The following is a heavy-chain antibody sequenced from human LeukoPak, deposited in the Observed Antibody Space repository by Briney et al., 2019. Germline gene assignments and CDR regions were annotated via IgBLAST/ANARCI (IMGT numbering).Heavy chain of an antibody. CDR3: ARDPLVVLTAITIRGWFDP. D-gene: IGHD2-21*02. J-gene: IGHJ5*02. CDR2: INAGNGNT. V-gene: IGHV1-3*01. CDR1: GYTFTSYA. Sequence: ASVKVSCTASGYTFTSYAMHWVRQAPGQRLEWMGWINAGNGNTKYSQEFQGRVTITRDTSASTAYMELRSLRSDDTAVYYCARDPLVVLTAITIRGWFDPWGQGTLVTVSS.